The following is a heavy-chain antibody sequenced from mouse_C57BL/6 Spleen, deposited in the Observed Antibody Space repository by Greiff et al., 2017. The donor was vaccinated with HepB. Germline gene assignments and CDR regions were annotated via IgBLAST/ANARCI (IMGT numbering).Heavy chain of an antibody. CDR2: IDPSDSYT. CDR1: GYTFTSYW. Sequence: QVQLKQPGAELVMPGASVKLSCKASGYTFTSYWMHWVKQRPGQGLEWIGEIDPSDSYTNYNQKFKGKSTLTVDKSSSTAYMQLSSLTSEDSAVYYCARETGLPYYFDSWGQGTTLTVSS. CDR3: ARETGLPYYFDS. V-gene: IGHV1-69*01. D-gene: IGHD2-2*01. J-gene: IGHJ2*01.